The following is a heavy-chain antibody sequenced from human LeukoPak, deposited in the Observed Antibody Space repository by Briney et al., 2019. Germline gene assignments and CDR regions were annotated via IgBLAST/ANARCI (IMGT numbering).Heavy chain of an antibody. J-gene: IGHJ4*02. Sequence: GGSLRLSCAASGFSVSGNYLTWVRQAPGRGLEWVSFINIHDDAFYADSVKGRFTISRDNSKNTLYLQMNSLRAEDTAVYYCARDLRSTTAVDYWGQGTLVTVSS. V-gene: IGHV3-66*03. D-gene: IGHD2-2*01. CDR3: ARDLRSTTAVDY. CDR2: INIHDDA. CDR1: GFSVSGNY.